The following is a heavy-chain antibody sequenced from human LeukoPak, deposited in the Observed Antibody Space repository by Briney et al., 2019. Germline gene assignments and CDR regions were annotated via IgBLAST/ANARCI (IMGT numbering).Heavy chain of an antibody. V-gene: IGHV4-4*02. J-gene: IGHJ4*02. CDR3: ARHSYDSSGYYYVGRDYFDY. Sequence: SGTLSLTCAVSGGSISSSNWWSWVRQPPGKGLEWIGEIYHSGSTNYNPSLKSRVTVSVDKSKNQFSLKLSSVTAADTAVYYCARHSYDSSGYYYVGRDYFDYWGQGTLVTVSS. CDR2: IYHSGST. CDR1: GGSISSSNW. D-gene: IGHD3-22*01.